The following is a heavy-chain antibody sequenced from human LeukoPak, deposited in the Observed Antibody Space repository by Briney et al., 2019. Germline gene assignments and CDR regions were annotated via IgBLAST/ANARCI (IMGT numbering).Heavy chain of an antibody. CDR1: GGSISSYY. CDR3: ARARVITHDFEY. J-gene: IGHJ4*02. V-gene: IGHV4-59*01. D-gene: IGHD4-17*01. Sequence: PSETLSLTCTVSGGSISSYYWSWIRQPPGKGLEWIGYIYYSGSTNYNPSLRSRVTISVDTSKNQFSLKLSSVTAADTAVYYCARARVITHDFEYRGQGTLVTVSS. CDR2: IYYSGST.